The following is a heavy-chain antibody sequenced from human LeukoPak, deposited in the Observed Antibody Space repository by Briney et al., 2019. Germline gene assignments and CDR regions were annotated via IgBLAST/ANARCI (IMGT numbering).Heavy chain of an antibody. CDR2: INSDGSST. V-gene: IGHV3-74*01. J-gene: IGHJ4*02. Sequence: GGSLRLSCAASGFTFSTYWMHWVRQAPGKGLMWVSRINSDGSSTSYADSVKGRFTISRDNAKNSLYLQMNSLRAEDTAVYYCARDGIAVAGPFDYWGQGTLVTVSS. CDR1: GFTFSTYW. D-gene: IGHD6-19*01. CDR3: ARDGIAVAGPFDY.